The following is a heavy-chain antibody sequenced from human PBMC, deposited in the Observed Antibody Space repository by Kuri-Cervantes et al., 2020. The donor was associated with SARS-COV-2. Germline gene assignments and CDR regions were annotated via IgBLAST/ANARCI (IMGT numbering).Heavy chain of an antibody. Sequence: GESLKISCAASRFSFSSYAMSWVRQAPGKGLEWVSGINADGDSTYYADSVKGRFTISRDNSRNTLYLQMHSLRAEDTALYYCAKEQYSSIPTYFDYWGQGTLVTVSS. V-gene: IGHV3-23*01. CDR3: AKEQYSSIPTYFDY. CDR1: RFSFSSYA. D-gene: IGHD6-13*01. J-gene: IGHJ4*02. CDR2: INADGDST.